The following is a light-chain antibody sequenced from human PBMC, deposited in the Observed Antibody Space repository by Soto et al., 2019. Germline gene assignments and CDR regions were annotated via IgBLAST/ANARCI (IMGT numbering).Light chain of an antibody. CDR3: QQYNKWPPRT. CDR2: GAS. CDR1: QSVSSN. J-gene: IGKJ1*01. V-gene: IGKV3-15*01. Sequence: EIVMTQSPATLSVSPGERATLSCRASQSVSSNLAWYQQRPGQAPRLLIYGASSRATGVPARFSGSGSGTEFTLTINSLQSEDFAVYYCQQYNKWPPRTFGQGTKVEIK.